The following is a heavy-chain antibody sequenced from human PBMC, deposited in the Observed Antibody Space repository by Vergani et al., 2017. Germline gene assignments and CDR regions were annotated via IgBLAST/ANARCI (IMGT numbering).Heavy chain of an antibody. CDR2: IYSTGST. Sequence: QVQLEESGPGLVKPSETLSLTCTVSGGSFNTYYWSWIRQSPGKGLEWIGYIYSTGSTNYNPSLNSRVTMSLDTSRSQFSLTVKSVTVADTAVYYCARYLCPGGSCIGFDYWGQGILVTVSS. D-gene: IGHD2-8*02. CDR1: GGSFNTYY. V-gene: IGHV4-59*13. CDR3: ARYLCPGGSCIGFDY. J-gene: IGHJ4*02.